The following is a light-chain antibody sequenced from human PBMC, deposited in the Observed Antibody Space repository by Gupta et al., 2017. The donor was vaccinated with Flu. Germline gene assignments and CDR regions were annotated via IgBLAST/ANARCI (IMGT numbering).Light chain of an antibody. J-gene: IGKJ1*01. V-gene: IGKV3-15*01. CDR3: QQDRSCQET. CDR1: QGVSIS. Sequence: EIMMTQSPAILSVSPGERVTLSCRASQGVSISVAWYQLKPGQAPRLLIYGASTRATGIPVRFSGSGSGTEFTLTISSLQSEDSAVYYCQQDRSCQETFGQGTKVEIK. CDR2: GAS.